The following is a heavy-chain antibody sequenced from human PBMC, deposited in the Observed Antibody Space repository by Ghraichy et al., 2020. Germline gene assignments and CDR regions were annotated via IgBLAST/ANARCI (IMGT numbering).Heavy chain of an antibody. D-gene: IGHD2-15*01. CDR1: GGSFSGYY. J-gene: IGHJ1*01. CDR2: LNHSGST. V-gene: IGHV4-34*01. Sequence: SETLSLTCAVYGGSFSGYYWSWVRQPPGKELEWIGELNHSGSTNYNPSLKSRVTISVDTSKNQFSLKLSSVTAADTAVYYCARGYCSGGSCARYFQHWGQGTLVTVSS. CDR3: ARGYCSGGSCARYFQH.